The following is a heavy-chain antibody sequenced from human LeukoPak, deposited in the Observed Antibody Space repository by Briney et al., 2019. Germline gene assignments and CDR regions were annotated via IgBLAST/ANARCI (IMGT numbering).Heavy chain of an antibody. CDR3: ARGHQYYDFWSGYKAWFDP. V-gene: IGHV4-34*01. D-gene: IGHD3-3*01. Sequence: SETLSLTCAVYGGSFSGYYWSWIRQPPGKGLEWIGEINHSGSTNYNPSLKSRVTISADTSKNQFSLKLSSVTAADTAVYYCARGHQYYDFWSGYKAWFDPWGQGTLVTVSS. CDR2: INHSGST. J-gene: IGHJ5*02. CDR1: GGSFSGYY.